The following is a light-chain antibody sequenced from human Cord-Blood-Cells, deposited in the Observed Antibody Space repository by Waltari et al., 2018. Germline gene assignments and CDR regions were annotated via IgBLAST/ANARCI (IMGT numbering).Light chain of an antibody. CDR3: CSYAGSSTYV. CDR1: SSDVGSYKL. CDR2: EGS. J-gene: IGLJ1*01. Sequence: QSALTQPASVSGSRGQSITISCTGNSSDVGSYKLVSWYQQHPSKTPKLMIYEGSNRPAGVSNRFSGSKSGNTASLTISGLQAEDEADYYCCSYAGSSTYVFGTGTKVTVL. V-gene: IGLV2-23*01.